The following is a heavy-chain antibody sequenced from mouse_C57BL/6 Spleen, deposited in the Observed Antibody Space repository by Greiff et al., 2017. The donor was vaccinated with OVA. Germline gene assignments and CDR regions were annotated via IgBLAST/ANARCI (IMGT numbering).Heavy chain of an antibody. CDR2: IYPSDSET. CDR3: ARAQPHFDY. CDR1: GYTFTSYW. J-gene: IGHJ2*01. D-gene: IGHD3-2*02. V-gene: IGHV1-61*01. Sequence: QVHVKQPGAELVRPGSSVKLSCKASGYTFTSYWMDWVKQRPGQGLEWIGNIYPSDSETHYNQKFKDKATLTVDKSSSTAYMQLSSLTSEDSAVYYCARAQPHFDYWGQGTTLTVSS.